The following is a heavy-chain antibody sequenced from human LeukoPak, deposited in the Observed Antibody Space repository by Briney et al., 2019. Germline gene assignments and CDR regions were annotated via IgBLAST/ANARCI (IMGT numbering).Heavy chain of an antibody. Sequence: ASVKVSCKASGYTFTSYGISWVRQAPGQGLEWMGWISAYNGNTNYAQKLQGRVTMTTDTSTSTAYMELRSLRSDDTAVYYCARDRGIHSSAWKKRPATPYYYYYYMDVWGKGTTVTISS. CDR1: GYTFTSYG. CDR2: ISAYNGNT. CDR3: ARDRGIHSSAWKKRPATPYYYYYYMDV. J-gene: IGHJ6*03. D-gene: IGHD6-19*01. V-gene: IGHV1-18*01.